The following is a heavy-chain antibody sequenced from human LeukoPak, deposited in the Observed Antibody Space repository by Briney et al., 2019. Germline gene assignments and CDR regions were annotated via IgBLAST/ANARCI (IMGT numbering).Heavy chain of an antibody. CDR1: GFTFSSYA. CDR2: ISYDGSNK. CDR3: ARDLLSAGYDILTGPFGY. Sequence: GGSLRLSCAASGFTFSSYAMHWVRQAPGKGLEWVAVISYDGSNKYYADSVKGRFTISRDNSKNTLYLQMNSLRAEDTAVYYCARDLLSAGYDILTGPFGYWGQGTLVTVSS. V-gene: IGHV3-30-3*01. J-gene: IGHJ4*02. D-gene: IGHD3-9*01.